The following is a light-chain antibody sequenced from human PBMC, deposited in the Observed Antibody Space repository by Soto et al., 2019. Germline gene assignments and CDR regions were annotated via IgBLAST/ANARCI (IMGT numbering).Light chain of an antibody. CDR3: SSFTGSTTWV. CDR1: NSDVGGYDY. Sequence: QSALTQPAFVSGSPGQSLTISCTGTNSDVGGYDYVSWYQQHPGKAPKLLIYDVTKRPSGVSNRFSGSKSGNTASLTISGLLTEDEADYYCSSFTGSTTWVFGRGTQLTVL. CDR2: DVT. J-gene: IGLJ3*02. V-gene: IGLV2-14*03.